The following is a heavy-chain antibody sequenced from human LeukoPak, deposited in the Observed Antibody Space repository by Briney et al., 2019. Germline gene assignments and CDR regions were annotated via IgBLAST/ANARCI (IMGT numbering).Heavy chain of an antibody. CDR2: ISAYNGNT. J-gene: IGHJ3*02. Sequence: ASVKVSCKASGYTFTSYGISWVRQAPGQGLEWMGWISAYNGNTNYAQKLQGRVIMTTDTSTSTAYMELRSLRSDDTAVCYCARESSGYDFDAFDIWGQGTMVTVSS. CDR3: ARESSGYDFDAFDI. V-gene: IGHV1-18*01. CDR1: GYTFTSYG. D-gene: IGHD5-12*01.